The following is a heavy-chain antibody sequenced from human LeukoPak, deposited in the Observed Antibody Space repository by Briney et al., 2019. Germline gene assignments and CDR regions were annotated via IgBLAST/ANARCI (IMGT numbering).Heavy chain of an antibody. V-gene: IGHV4-38-2*01. D-gene: IGHD2-2*01. CDR1: GYSISSGYY. Sequence: SETLSPTCAVSGYSISSGYYWGWIRQPPGKGLEWIGSIYHSGSTYYNPSLKSRVTISVDTSKNQFSLKLSSVTAADTAVYYCARQRVGYCSSTSCPYFDYWGQGTLVTVSS. CDR3: ARQRVGYCSSTSCPYFDY. CDR2: IYHSGST. J-gene: IGHJ4*02.